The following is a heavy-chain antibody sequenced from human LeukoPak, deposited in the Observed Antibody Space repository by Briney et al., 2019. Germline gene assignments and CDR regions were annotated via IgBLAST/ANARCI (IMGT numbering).Heavy chain of an antibody. V-gene: IGHV4-31*03. J-gene: IGHJ4*02. Sequence: PSQTLSLTCTVSGGTINNGGYYWSWIRQHPGKGLEWIGYIYYSGSSYYNPSLRSRVTISVDTSKNHFSLKLSSVTAADTAVYYCARGHGSFDSWGQGTLVTVSA. CDR2: IYYSGSS. CDR3: ARGHGSFDS. CDR1: GGTINNGGYY. D-gene: IGHD1-26*01.